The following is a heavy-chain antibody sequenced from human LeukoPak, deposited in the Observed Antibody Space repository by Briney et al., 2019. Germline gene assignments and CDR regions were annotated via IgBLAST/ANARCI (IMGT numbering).Heavy chain of an antibody. V-gene: IGHV1-46*01. CDR1: GYTFTSHY. CDR2: INPSGGST. J-gene: IGHJ4*02. CDR3: ARSPITNIWYYFDY. Sequence: ASMKISCKASGYTFTSHYVHWVRQAPGQGPEWMGMINPSGGSTSYSQKFQGRVTMTRDTSTTTPYMDLSSLRSEDTAVYYCARSPITNIWYYFDYWGQGTLVTVSS. D-gene: IGHD2-8*02.